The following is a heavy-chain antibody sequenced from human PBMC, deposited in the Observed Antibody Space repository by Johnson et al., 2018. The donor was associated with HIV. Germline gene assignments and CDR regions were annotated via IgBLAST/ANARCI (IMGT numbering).Heavy chain of an antibody. D-gene: IGHD3-22*01. Sequence: QVQLVESGGGVVQPGGSLRLSCAASGFTFRNYGIHWVRQAPGNGLEWAAFIRYDGSNKFFADSVKGRFTISRDNSKNSLYLQMNSLRAEDTAVYYCARTQRVTMIVVSLGAFDIWGQGTMVTVSS. CDR2: IRYDGSNK. V-gene: IGHV3-30*02. CDR1: GFTFRNYG. CDR3: ARTQRVTMIVVSLGAFDI. J-gene: IGHJ3*02.